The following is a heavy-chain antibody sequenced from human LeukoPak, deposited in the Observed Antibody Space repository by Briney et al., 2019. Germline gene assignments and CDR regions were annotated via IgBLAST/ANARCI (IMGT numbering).Heavy chain of an antibody. CDR1: GGSISSYY. J-gene: IGHJ4*02. Sequence: PSETLSLTCTVSGGSISSYYWSWIRQPPGKGLEWIGYIYYSGSTNYNPSLKSRVTISVDTSKNQFSLKLSSVTAADTAVYYCARERSGWYYYFDYWGRGTLVTVSS. CDR2: IYYSGST. CDR3: ARERSGWYYYFDY. V-gene: IGHV4-59*01. D-gene: IGHD6-19*01.